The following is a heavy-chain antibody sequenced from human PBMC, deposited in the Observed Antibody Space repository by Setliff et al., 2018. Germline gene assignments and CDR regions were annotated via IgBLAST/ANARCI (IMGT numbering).Heavy chain of an antibody. CDR1: GYTFTSYG. J-gene: IGHJ3*02. CDR3: VLRLGELSFEEAFDI. CDR2: ISVYNGKT. V-gene: IGHV1-18*01. D-gene: IGHD3-16*02. Sequence: ASVKVSCKASGYTFTSYGFSWVRQAPGQGLEWMGWISVYNGKTKYAQKFQGRVTMTTDTSTRTAYMEVTSLRSDDTAVYYCVLRLGELSFEEAFDIWGQGTMVTVSS.